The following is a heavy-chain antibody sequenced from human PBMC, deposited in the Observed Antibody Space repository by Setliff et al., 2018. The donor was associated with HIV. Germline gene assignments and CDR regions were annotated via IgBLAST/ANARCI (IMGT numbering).Heavy chain of an antibody. V-gene: IGHV3-48*03. J-gene: IGHJ4*02. CDR1: GFIFSRFE. Sequence: GGSLRLSCVVSGFIFSRFEMNWVRQAPGKGLEWISYVSKSGDSTHYADSVKGRFTISRDNAKNSLYLQMNSLKAEDTAVYYCARDGSIVATPLLDSWGQGTLVTVSS. D-gene: IGHD5-12*01. CDR2: VSKSGDST. CDR3: ARDGSIVATPLLDS.